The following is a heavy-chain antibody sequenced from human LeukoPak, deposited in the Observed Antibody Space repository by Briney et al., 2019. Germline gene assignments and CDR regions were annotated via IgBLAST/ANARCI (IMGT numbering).Heavy chain of an antibody. CDR1: GGTFSSYA. J-gene: IGHJ6*03. Sequence: SVKVSCKASGGTFSSYAISWVRQAPGQGLEWMGGIIPIFGTANYAQKFQGRVTITADKSTSTAYMELSSLRSEDTAVYYCARDVRLGYYYYMDVWGKGTTVTVSS. D-gene: IGHD3-16*01. CDR3: ARDVRLGYYYYMDV. V-gene: IGHV1-69*06. CDR2: IIPIFGTA.